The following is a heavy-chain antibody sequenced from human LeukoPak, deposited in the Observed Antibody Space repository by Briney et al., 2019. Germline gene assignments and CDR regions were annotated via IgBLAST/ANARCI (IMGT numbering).Heavy chain of an antibody. D-gene: IGHD3-22*01. CDR3: AKTYYYDTSGYYYDY. Sequence: PGGSLRLSCAASGFTFSSYGMTWVRQAPGKGLEWVSAISGGGGSTYYADSVKGRFTISRDNSKNTLYLQMDSLRAEDTAVYYCAKTYYYDTSGYYYDYWGQGTLVTVSS. J-gene: IGHJ4*02. V-gene: IGHV3-23*01. CDR1: GFTFSSYG. CDR2: ISGGGGST.